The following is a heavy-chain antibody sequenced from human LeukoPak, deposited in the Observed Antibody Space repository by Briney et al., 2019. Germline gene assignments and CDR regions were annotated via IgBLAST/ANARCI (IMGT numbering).Heavy chain of an antibody. D-gene: IGHD3-9*01. Sequence: GGSLRLSCAASGFTFSSYSMNWVRQAPGKGLEWVSSISSSSSYIYYADSVKGRFTISRDNAKNSLYLQMNSLRAEDTAVYYCARAVGTYYDILTGYSGYYSDYWGQGTLVTVSS. J-gene: IGHJ4*02. CDR1: GFTFSSYS. CDR3: ARAVGTYYDILTGYSGYYSDY. CDR2: ISSSSSYI. V-gene: IGHV3-21*01.